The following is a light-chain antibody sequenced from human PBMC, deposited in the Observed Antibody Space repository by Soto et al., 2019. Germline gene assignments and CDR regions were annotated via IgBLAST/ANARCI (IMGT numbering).Light chain of an antibody. V-gene: IGLV1-40*01. CDR2: ANS. J-gene: IGLJ1*01. CDR3: QSYDSSLRGYV. CDR1: SSNIGAGCD. Sequence: QSALIQPAVVSGAPGQRITISCTGSSSNIGAGCDVHWYQQLPGTARKLLIYANSNRPSGAPGRFSGSKSGTSASLALTWLEAEDEADYYCQSYDSSLRGYVFGTGTKVNVL.